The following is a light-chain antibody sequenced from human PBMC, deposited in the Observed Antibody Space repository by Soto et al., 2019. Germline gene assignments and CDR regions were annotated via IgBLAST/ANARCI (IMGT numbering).Light chain of an antibody. V-gene: IGKV3-20*01. CDR2: DAV. CDR3: QHFGGTTFT. CDR1: QSVTGTN. J-gene: IGKJ5*01. Sequence: EIVLTQSPGTLSLSPGEGATLSCRASQSVTGTNLAWYQQRAGQAPRLLIYDAVRRATGIPDRFSGSGSGTDFTLTISRLEPGDFAVYYCQHFGGTTFTFGQGTRLEIK.